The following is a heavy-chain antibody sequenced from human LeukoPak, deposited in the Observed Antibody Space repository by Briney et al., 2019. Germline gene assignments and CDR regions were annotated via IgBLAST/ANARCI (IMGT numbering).Heavy chain of an antibody. D-gene: IGHD4-17*01. J-gene: IGHJ5*02. Sequence: PSETLSLTCTVSGGSISSGSYYWSWIRQPAGKGLEWIGRIYTSGSTNYNPSLKSRVTISVDTSKNQFSLKLSSVTAADTAVYYCARVLGFYGDPGGGWFDPWGQGTLVTVSS. CDR2: IYTSGST. CDR3: ARVLGFYGDPGGGWFDP. V-gene: IGHV4-61*02. CDR1: GGSISSGSYY.